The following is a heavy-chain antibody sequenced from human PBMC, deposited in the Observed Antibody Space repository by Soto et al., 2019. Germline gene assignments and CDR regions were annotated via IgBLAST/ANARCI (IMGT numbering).Heavy chain of an antibody. Sequence: SETLSLTCTVSGGSISSGGYYWSRIRQHPGKGLEWIGYIYYSGSTYYNPSLKSRVTISVDTSKNQFSLKLSSVTAADTAVYYCARWVGATSFDYWGQGTLVTVSS. CDR3: ARWVGATSFDY. J-gene: IGHJ4*02. CDR1: GGSISSGGYY. V-gene: IGHV4-31*03. D-gene: IGHD1-26*01. CDR2: IYYSGST.